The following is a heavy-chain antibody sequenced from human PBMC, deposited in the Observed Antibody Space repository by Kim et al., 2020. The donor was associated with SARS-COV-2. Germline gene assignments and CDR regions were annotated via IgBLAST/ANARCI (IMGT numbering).Heavy chain of an antibody. J-gene: IGHJ3*01. CDR2: ISYSGTT. V-gene: IGHV4-39*07. CDR3: VRRNRAYRYGFDV. Sequence: SETLSLTCTVSGGSISDHSYYRGWIRQSPGKGLEWIGSISYSGTTSSNPSLKSRVTISEDTSKNQFSLRLSSVTAADTAVYYCVRRNRAYRYGFDV. D-gene: IGHD5-18*01. CDR1: GGSISDHSYY.